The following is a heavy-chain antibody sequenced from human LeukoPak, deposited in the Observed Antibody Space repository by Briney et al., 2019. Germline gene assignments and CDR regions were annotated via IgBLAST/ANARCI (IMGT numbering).Heavy chain of an antibody. Sequence: PGGSLRLSCAASEFTFNSYGMHWVRQAPGKGLEWVAFIRYDGSNKYYADSVKGRFTISRDNAKKSLYLQMNSLGAEDTAVYYCARHLSGITGYTYGRGIDYWGQGTLLTVSS. CDR1: EFTFNSYG. D-gene: IGHD5-18*01. V-gene: IGHV3-30*02. CDR3: ARHLSGITGYTYGRGIDY. CDR2: IRYDGSNK. J-gene: IGHJ4*02.